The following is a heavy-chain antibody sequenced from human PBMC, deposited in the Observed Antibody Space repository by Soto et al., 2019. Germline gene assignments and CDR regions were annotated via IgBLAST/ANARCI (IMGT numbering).Heavy chain of an antibody. J-gene: IGHJ6*02. CDR2: ISGSGGST. D-gene: IGHD3-16*01. V-gene: IGHV3-23*01. CDR1: GFTFSSYA. CDR3: VNSSPTIGVFYAAGTQPYYNYGMDV. Sequence: HPGGSLRLSCAASGFTFSSYAMSWVRQAPGKGLEWVSAISGSGGSTYYADSVKGRFTISRDNSKNTLYLQMNSLRAEDTAVYYCVNSSPTIGVFYAAGTQPYYNYGMDVWGQGTTVTVSS.